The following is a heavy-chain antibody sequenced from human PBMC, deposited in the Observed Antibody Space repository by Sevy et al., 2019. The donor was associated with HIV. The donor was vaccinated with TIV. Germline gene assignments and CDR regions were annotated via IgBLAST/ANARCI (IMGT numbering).Heavy chain of an antibody. CDR1: GGSFSTYS. D-gene: IGHD4-17*01. Sequence: SETLSLTCTVSGGSFSTYSWNWIRQSPGKGLEWIGYIYDSGHTNYNPSLKSRVTISVDTSNKQFSLKLNSVAAADTAVYYCARERGTVTILSAFDIWGQGTRVTVSS. CDR2: IYDSGHT. V-gene: IGHV4-59*01. CDR3: ARERGTVTILSAFDI. J-gene: IGHJ3*02.